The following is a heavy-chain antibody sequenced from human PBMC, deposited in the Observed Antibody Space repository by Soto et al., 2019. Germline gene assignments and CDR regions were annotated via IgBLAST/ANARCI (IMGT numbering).Heavy chain of an antibody. CDR2: ITWNGGNK. J-gene: IGHJ6*02. Sequence: GSLRLSCAASGFRFDDYNMHWVRQAPGKGLEWVSLITWNGGNKYYEDSVKGRFTISRDGTTQSVSLQMTSLKREDTGVYYCARETLSFGSALDVWGQGTTVTVSS. D-gene: IGHD3-3*01. CDR3: ARETLSFGSALDV. V-gene: IGHV3-43*01. CDR1: GFRFDDYN.